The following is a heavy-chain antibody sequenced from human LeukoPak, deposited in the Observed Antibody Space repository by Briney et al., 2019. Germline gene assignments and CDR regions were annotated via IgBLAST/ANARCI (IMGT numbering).Heavy chain of an antibody. CDR2: IYYSGNT. D-gene: IGHD5-24*01. V-gene: IGHV4-39*01. J-gene: IGHJ4*02. Sequence: SETLSLTCTVSGGSISNSNSYWGWVRQPPGKGLEWIGTIYYSGNTYYTPSLKSRVALSVDTSKNQFSLRLTSVTAADTAVYFCMRHEEEDGYNAKPFDFWGQGILVTVSS. CDR1: GGSISNSNSY. CDR3: MRHEEEDGYNAKPFDF.